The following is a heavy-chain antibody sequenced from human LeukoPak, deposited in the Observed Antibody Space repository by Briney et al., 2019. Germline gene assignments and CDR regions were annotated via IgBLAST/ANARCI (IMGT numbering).Heavy chain of an antibody. CDR1: GFSFDDYA. CDR3: AKDKGDGEYVDY. CDR2: ISGDGGST. J-gene: IGHJ4*02. D-gene: IGHD5-24*01. Sequence: AGGSLRLSCAASGFSFDDYAMLWVRQGPGKGLEWVSLISGDGGSTYYGDSVKGRFTISRDNSKNSLYLEMNSLKIEDTGLYYCAKDKGDGEYVDYWGQGILVTVSS. V-gene: IGHV3-43*02.